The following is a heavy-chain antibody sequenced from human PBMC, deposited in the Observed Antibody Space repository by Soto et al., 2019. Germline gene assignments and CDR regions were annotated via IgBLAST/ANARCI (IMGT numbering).Heavy chain of an antibody. V-gene: IGHV3-23*01. CDR1: GFPFGENA. Sequence: XGSLRLSCAAAGFPFGENAMSWVRQAPGKGLGWVSGISDSGATTYYADSVRGRFTISRDNSKNTLYLQMKSLRAEDSASYYCAKEDTSSGSLDYWGQGALVTVSS. CDR3: AKEDTSSGSLDY. D-gene: IGHD6-19*01. J-gene: IGHJ4*02. CDR2: ISDSGATT.